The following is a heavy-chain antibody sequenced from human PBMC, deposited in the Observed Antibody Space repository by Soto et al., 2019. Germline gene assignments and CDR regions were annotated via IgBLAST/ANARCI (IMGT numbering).Heavy chain of an antibody. CDR2: INHSGST. J-gene: IGHJ2*01. Sequence: SETLSLTCAVYGGSFSGYYWSWIRQPPGKGLEWFGEINHSGSTTYNPSLKSRVTISVDTSKNQFSLKLSSVSAAGMVVYYCARGRGSGCTNGVCSPGLAYWYFDLWGRGTLVTVSS. V-gene: IGHV4-34*01. CDR3: ARGRGSGCTNGVCSPGLAYWYFDL. CDR1: GGSFSGYY. D-gene: IGHD2-8*01.